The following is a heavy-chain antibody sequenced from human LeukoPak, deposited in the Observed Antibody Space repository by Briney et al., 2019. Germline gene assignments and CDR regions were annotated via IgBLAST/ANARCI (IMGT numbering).Heavy chain of an antibody. J-gene: IGHJ1*01. CDR3: ARSRSVTTYFHH. CDR2: ISAYNGNT. D-gene: IGHD4-17*01. Sequence: ASVKVSCKASGYTFTSYGISWVRQAPGQGLEWMGWISAYNGNTNYAQKFQGRVTMTTDTSTSTAYMELRSLTSDDTAVYYCARSRSVTTYFHHWGQGTLVTVSS. V-gene: IGHV1-18*01. CDR1: GYTFTSYG.